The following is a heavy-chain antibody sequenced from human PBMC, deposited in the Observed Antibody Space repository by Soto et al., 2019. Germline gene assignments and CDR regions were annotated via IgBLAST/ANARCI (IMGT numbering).Heavy chain of an antibody. CDR2: IYYSGST. Sequence: QVQLQESGPGLVKPSETLSLTCTVSGASISSYYWSWIRQPPGKGLEWIGYIYYSGSTNYNPSLKSRVTISVDTSKTQFSLKLSSVTAADTAVYYCARSRGGYFDSWGQGTLVTVSS. V-gene: IGHV4-59*01. D-gene: IGHD3-10*01. CDR1: GASISSYY. CDR3: ARSRGGYFDS. J-gene: IGHJ4*02.